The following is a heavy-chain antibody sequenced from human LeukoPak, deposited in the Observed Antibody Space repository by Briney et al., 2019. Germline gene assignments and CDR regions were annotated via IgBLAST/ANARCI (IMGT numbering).Heavy chain of an antibody. CDR1: GYTFTSYD. CDR2: MNPNSGNT. CDR3: ARGQLSPYDFGFDP. D-gene: IGHD3-3*01. Sequence: GASVKVSCKASGYTFTSYDINWVRQATGQGLEWMGWMNPNSGNTGYAQKFQGRVTITRNTSISTAYMELSSLRSEDTAVYYCARGQLSPYDFGFDPWGQGTLVTVSS. V-gene: IGHV1-8*01. J-gene: IGHJ5*02.